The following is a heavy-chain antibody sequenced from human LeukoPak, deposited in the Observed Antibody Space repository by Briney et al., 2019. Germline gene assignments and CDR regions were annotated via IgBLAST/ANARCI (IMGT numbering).Heavy chain of an antibody. CDR2: VNSDGSST. CDR3: ARDNSGWSAYY. CDR1: GFTFSSYW. J-gene: IGHJ4*02. D-gene: IGHD6-19*01. V-gene: IGHV3-74*01. Sequence: GGSLRLSCAASGFTFSSYWMHWVRQAPGRGLVWVSRVNSDGSSTSYADSVKGRFTISRDNAKNTLYLQMNGLRADDTAVYYCARDNSGWSAYYWGQGTLVTVSS.